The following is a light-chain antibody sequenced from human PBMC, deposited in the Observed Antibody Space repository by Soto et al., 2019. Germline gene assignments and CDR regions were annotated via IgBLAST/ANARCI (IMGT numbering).Light chain of an antibody. J-gene: IGKJ1*01. Sequence: EIVLTQSPGTLSLSPGERATLSCRASQSVSSSYLAWYQQNRGQAPRLLIYGASSRAPGIPDRFGGSGSGTHYALTISRLEPEDFALYYCQQSGSSRWTFGQGTKVEIK. CDR2: GAS. CDR3: QQSGSSRWT. CDR1: QSVSSSY. V-gene: IGKV3-20*01.